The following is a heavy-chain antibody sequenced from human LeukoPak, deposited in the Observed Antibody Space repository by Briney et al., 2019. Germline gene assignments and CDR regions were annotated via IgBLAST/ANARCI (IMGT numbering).Heavy chain of an antibody. Sequence: ASVKVSCKASGYTFTSYGINWVRRATGQGLEWMGWMNPNSGNTGYAQKFQGRVTMTRNTSISTAYMELSSLRSEDTAVYYCARGDGSGSYFSYYYYYYMDVWGKGTTVTISS. CDR3: ARGDGSGSYFSYYYYYYMDV. J-gene: IGHJ6*03. CDR2: MNPNSGNT. V-gene: IGHV1-8*01. D-gene: IGHD3-10*01. CDR1: GYTFTSYG.